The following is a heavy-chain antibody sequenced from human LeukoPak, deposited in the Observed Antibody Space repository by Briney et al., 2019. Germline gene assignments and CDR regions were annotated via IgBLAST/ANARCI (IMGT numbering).Heavy chain of an antibody. CDR2: ISSSGSTI. Sequence: GGSLRLSCAASGFTFSDYYMSWIRQAPGKGLEWVSYISSSGSTIYYADSVKGRFTISRDNAKNSLYLQMNSLRAEDTAVYYCARGPDYGDYYYYYYGMDVWGQGTTVTVSS. CDR3: ARGPDYGDYYYYYYGMDV. J-gene: IGHJ6*02. D-gene: IGHD4-17*01. V-gene: IGHV3-11*01. CDR1: GFTFSDYY.